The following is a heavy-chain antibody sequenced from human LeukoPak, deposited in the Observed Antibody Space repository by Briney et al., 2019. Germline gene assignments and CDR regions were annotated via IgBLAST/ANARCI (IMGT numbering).Heavy chain of an antibody. CDR1: EFTFSSYS. D-gene: IGHD6-13*01. CDR2: ISSSSSYI. V-gene: IGHV3-21*01. Sequence: GGSLRLSCAASEFTFSSYSMNWVRQAPGKGLEWVSSISSSSSYIYYADSVKGRFTISRDNAKNSLYLQMNSLRAEDTAVYYCSVPSSSWYSFDYWGQGTLVTVSS. CDR3: SVPSSSWYSFDY. J-gene: IGHJ4*02.